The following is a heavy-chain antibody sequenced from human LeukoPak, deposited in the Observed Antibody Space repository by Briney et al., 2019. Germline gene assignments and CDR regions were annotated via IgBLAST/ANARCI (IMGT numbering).Heavy chain of an antibody. CDR1: GGSFSGYY. CDR3: ARGRVAVAGTNFDY. CDR2: INHSGST. V-gene: IGHV4-34*01. Sequence: SETLSLTCAVYGGSFSGYYWSWIRQPPGKGLEWIGEINHSGSTNYNPSLKSRVTISVDTSKNQFSLKLSSVTAADTAVYYCARGRVAVAGTNFDYWGQGTLFTVSS. J-gene: IGHJ4*02. D-gene: IGHD6-19*01.